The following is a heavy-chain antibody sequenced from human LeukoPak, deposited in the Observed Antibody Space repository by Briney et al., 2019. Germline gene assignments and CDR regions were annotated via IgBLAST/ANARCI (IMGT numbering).Heavy chain of an antibody. CDR3: VVSYLYAFDI. CDR1: GFTVSSYY. CDR2: MYSGGST. J-gene: IGHJ3*02. V-gene: IGHV3-66*02. D-gene: IGHD5-18*01. Sequence: GGSLRLSCAASGFTVSSYYMTWVRQAPGKGLEWVSVMYSGGSTYYADSVKGRFTISRDNYKNTLNLQMSSLRAEDTAVYYCVVSYLYAFDIWGQGTMVTVSS.